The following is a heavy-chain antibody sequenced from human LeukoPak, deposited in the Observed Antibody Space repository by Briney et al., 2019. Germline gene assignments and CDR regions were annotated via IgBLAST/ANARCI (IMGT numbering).Heavy chain of an antibody. CDR2: ISSSSSYI. Sequence: GGSLRLSCAASGFTFSSYSMNWVRQAPGKGLEWVSSISSSSSYIYYADSVKGRFTISRDNSKNTLYLQMNSLRPEDTTVYYCARSFGGSYPYFDYWGQGTLVTVSS. D-gene: IGHD1-26*01. CDR3: ARSFGGSYPYFDY. CDR1: GFTFSSYS. V-gene: IGHV3-21*01. J-gene: IGHJ4*02.